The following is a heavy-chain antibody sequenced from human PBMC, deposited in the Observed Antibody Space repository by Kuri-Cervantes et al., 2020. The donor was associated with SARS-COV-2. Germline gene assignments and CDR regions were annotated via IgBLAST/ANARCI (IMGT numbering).Heavy chain of an antibody. V-gene: IGHV4-59*08. J-gene: IGHJ4*02. CDR1: GGSISSYY. D-gene: IGHD6-13*01. CDR2: MYYSGIT. CDR3: ARTTLAGPSHFDY. Sequence: SETLSLTCGVSGGSISSYYWSWIRQPPGKGLEWIGSMYYSGITNYNPSLRSRVAISVDSSKNQFSLQLTSVTAADTAVYYCARTTLAGPSHFDYWGQGILVTVSS.